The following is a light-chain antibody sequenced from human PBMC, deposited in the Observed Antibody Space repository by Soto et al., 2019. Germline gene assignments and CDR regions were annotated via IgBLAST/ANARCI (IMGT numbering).Light chain of an antibody. CDR3: QQSYITPPIT. CDR2: DAS. J-gene: IGKJ5*01. Sequence: AIQLTQSPSSLSASVGDRVTITCRASQGISSALAWYQQKPGKAPKLLIYDASSLESGVPSRFSGSGSGTDFTLTINNLQPEDFATYYCQQSYITPPITFGQGTRLEIK. V-gene: IGKV1-13*02. CDR1: QGISSA.